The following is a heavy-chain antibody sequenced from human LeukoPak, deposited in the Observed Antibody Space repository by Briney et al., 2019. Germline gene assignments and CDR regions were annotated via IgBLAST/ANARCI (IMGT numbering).Heavy chain of an antibody. CDR3: AREKGYYGSGSSGGNWFDP. Sequence: SETLSLTCTVSGGSISSGSYYWAWIRQPPGKGLEWIGSIYHSGSTFDNPSLKSRVTISVDTSKNQFSLKLSSVTAADTAVYYCAREKGYYGSGSSGGNWFDPWGQGTLVTVSS. CDR1: GGSISSGSYY. CDR2: IYHSGST. V-gene: IGHV4-39*07. D-gene: IGHD3-10*01. J-gene: IGHJ5*02.